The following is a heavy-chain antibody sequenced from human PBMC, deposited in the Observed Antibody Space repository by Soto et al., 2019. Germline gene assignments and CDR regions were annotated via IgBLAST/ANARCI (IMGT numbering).Heavy chain of an antibody. Sequence: GASVQVSCKASGYTFNSYGITWVRQAPGQGLEWMGWINPSGGSTSYAQKFQGRVTMTRDTSTSTVYMELSSLRSEDTAVYYCARNHSRATDYWGQGTLVTVSS. J-gene: IGHJ4*02. CDR1: GYTFNSYG. CDR3: ARNHSRATDY. V-gene: IGHV1-46*02. D-gene: IGHD6-13*01. CDR2: INPSGGST.